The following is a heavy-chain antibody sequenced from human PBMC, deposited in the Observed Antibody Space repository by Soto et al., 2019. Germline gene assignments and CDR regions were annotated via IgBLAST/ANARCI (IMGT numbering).Heavy chain of an antibody. CDR3: ARDERGTCSGAKGCYFDY. CDR1: GYIFSHYG. Sequence: QVQMVQSCNEVKEPGASVKVSCNASGYIFSHYGISWLRQAPGQGLEWMAWTSGYTDDTNYAPKLQDRVTLTTDTTTGTVYMELSCLRSDDTAVYYCARDERGTCSGAKGCYFDYWDQGTLVTISS. D-gene: IGHD2-15*01. CDR2: TSGYTDDT. J-gene: IGHJ4*02. V-gene: IGHV1-18*04.